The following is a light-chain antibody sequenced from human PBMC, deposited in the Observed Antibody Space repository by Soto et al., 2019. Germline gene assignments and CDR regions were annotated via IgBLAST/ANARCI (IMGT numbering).Light chain of an antibody. CDR3: ISYTTTNTYV. J-gene: IGLJ1*01. CDR2: EVS. V-gene: IGLV2-14*01. Sequence: QSVLTQPASVSGSPGQSITISCTGTSSDVGSDNYVSWYQQHPGKAPKLMIYEVSNRPSGVSNRFAGSKSGNTSSLTISGLHAEDEADYYCISYTTTNTYVFGTGTKVTVL. CDR1: SSDVGSDNY.